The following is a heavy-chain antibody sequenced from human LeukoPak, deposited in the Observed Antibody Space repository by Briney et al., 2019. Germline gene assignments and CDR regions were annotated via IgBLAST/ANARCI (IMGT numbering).Heavy chain of an antibody. V-gene: IGHV3-23*01. CDR2: ISGSGGST. J-gene: IGHJ4*02. Sequence: ETLSLTCAVYGGSFSGYYWSWVRQAPGKGLEWVSAISGSGGSTYYADSVKGRFTISRDNSKNTLYLQMNSLRAEDTAVYYCAKDRVTIFGVVTTPFDYWGQGTLATVSS. D-gene: IGHD3-3*01. CDR1: GGSFSGYY. CDR3: AKDRVTIFGVVTTPFDY.